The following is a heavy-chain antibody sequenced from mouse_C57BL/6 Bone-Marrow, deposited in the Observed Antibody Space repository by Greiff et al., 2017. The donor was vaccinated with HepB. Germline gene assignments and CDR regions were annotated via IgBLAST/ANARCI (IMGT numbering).Heavy chain of an antibody. Sequence: VKLVESGPELVKPGASVKLSCKASGYTFTSYDINWVKQRPGQGLEWIGWIYPRDGSTKYNEKFKGKATLTVDTSSSTAYMELHSLTSEDSAVYFCAPQDFGWFAYWGQGTLVTVSA. CDR2: IYPRDGST. CDR1: GYTFTSYD. V-gene: IGHV1-85*01. CDR3: APQDFGWFAY. J-gene: IGHJ3*01.